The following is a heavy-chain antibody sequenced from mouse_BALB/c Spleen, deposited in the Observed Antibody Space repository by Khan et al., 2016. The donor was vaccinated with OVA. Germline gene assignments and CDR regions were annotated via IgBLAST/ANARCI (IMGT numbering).Heavy chain of an antibody. CDR1: GFTFSIYG. V-gene: IGHV5-6*01. Sequence: EVELVESGGDLVKPGGSLKLSCAASGFTFSIYGMSWVRQTPDRRLEWVATVSTGGSYTYYPDSVKGRFTISRDNAKNTLYLQMNSLKSDTTAIFCCTRLAYYYDSEGFAYWGQGTLVTVSA. CDR2: VSTGGSYT. D-gene: IGHD1-1*01. CDR3: TRLAYYYDSEGFAY. J-gene: IGHJ3*01.